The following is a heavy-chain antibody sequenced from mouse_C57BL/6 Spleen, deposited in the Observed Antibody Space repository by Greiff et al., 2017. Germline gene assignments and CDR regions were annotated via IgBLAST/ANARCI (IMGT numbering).Heavy chain of an antibody. CDR3: ARGSTMVPLDY. D-gene: IGHD2-1*01. CDR2: IRSGSSTN. J-gene: IGHJ2*01. CDR1: GFTFSDYG. V-gene: IGHV5-17*01. Sequence: EVKLMESGGGLVKPGGSLKLSCAASGFTFSDYGMHWVRQAPEKGLEWVAYIRSGSSTNYYADTVKGRFTIAIDNAKNTLFLQMTSLRSEDTAMYYCARGSTMVPLDYWGQGTTLTVAS.